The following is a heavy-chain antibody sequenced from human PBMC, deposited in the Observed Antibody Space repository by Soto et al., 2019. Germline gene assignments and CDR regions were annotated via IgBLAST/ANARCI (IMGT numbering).Heavy chain of an antibody. D-gene: IGHD6-19*01. CDR1: GGSISSSSYY. V-gene: IGHV4-39*01. CDR3: ARHRYAVAGPWAPYYFAY. J-gene: IGHJ4*02. CDR2: IYYSGST. Sequence: PSETLSLTCTVSGGSISSSSYYWGWIRQPPGKGLEWIGSIYYSGSTYYNPSLKSRVTISVDTSKNQFSLKLSSVTAADTAVYYCARHRYAVAGPWAPYYFAYWGQGTLVTVSS.